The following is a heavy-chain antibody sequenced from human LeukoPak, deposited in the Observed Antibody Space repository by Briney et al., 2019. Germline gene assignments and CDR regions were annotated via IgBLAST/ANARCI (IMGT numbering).Heavy chain of an antibody. J-gene: IGHJ4*02. Sequence: ASVKVSCKASGGTFSSYAISWVRQAPGQGLEWMGRIIPIFGTANYAQKFQGRVTITTDESTSTAYMELSSLRSEDTAVYYCASRDSRGHSYGRSDYWGQGTLVTVSS. D-gene: IGHD5-18*01. CDR3: ASRDSRGHSYGRSDY. CDR2: IIPIFGTA. CDR1: GGTFSSYA. V-gene: IGHV1-69*05.